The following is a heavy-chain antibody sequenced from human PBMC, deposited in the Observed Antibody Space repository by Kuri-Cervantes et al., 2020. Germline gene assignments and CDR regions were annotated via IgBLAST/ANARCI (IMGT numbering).Heavy chain of an antibody. Sequence: SETLSLTCAVSGGSISSSNWWNWVRQTPGKGLEWIGEIYHSGSTNYNPSLKSRVTISVDTSKNQFSLKLSSVTAADTAVYYCARGGSSWYLDFDYWGQGTLVTVSS. D-gene: IGHD6-13*01. CDR3: ARGGSSWYLDFDY. CDR1: GGSISSSNW. V-gene: IGHV4-4*02. J-gene: IGHJ4*02. CDR2: IYHSGST.